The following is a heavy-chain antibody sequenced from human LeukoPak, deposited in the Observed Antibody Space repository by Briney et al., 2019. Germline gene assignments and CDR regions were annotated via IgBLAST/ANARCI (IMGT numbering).Heavy chain of an antibody. D-gene: IGHD5-12*01. CDR3: ARQGIGYDFYY. CDR2: IYYTGST. CDR1: GVSITTGGYY. Sequence: PSETLSLTCTVSGVSITTGGYYWSWIRQPPGKGLEWIGYIYYTGSTHSDPSLKSRVTISVDTSKNQFSLKLSSVTAADTAVYYCARQGIGYDFYYWGQGTLVTVSS. V-gene: IGHV4-30-2*03. J-gene: IGHJ4*02.